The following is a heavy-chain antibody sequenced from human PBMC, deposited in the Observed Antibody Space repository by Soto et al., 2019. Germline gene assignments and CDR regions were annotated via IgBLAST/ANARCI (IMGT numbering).Heavy chain of an antibody. Sequence: ASVKVSCKASGYTFSSYYIHWVRQAPGQGLEWMGWISAYNGNTNYAQKLQGRVTMTTDTSTSTAYMELRSLRSDDTAVYYCAKSGLWFGEGDYWGQGTLVTVSS. V-gene: IGHV1-18*04. CDR1: GYTFSSYY. J-gene: IGHJ4*02. CDR3: AKSGLWFGEGDY. D-gene: IGHD3-10*01. CDR2: ISAYNGNT.